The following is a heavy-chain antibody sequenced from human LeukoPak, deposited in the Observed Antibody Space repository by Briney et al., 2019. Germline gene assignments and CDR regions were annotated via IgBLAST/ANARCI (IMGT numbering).Heavy chain of an antibody. CDR3: ARGNYYVWGSYRYGFDP. D-gene: IGHD3-16*02. Sequence: SETLSLTCAVYGGSFSGYYWSWIRQPPGKGLEWVGEINHSGSTNYNPSLKSRVTISVDTSKNQFSLKLSSVTAADKAVYYCARGNYYVWGSYRYGFDPWGQGTLVTVSS. J-gene: IGHJ5*02. CDR1: GGSFSGYY. V-gene: IGHV4-34*01. CDR2: INHSGST.